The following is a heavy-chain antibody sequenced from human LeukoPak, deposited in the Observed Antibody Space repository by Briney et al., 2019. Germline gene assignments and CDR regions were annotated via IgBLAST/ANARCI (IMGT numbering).Heavy chain of an antibody. CDR3: ARGEKYSSPNYYYYYMDV. D-gene: IGHD6-6*01. J-gene: IGHJ6*03. CDR2: IIPIFGTA. CDR1: GGTFSSYA. V-gene: IGHV1-69*05. Sequence: ASVKVSCKASGGTFSSYAISWVRQAPGQGLEWMGGIIPIFGTANYAQKFQGRVTITTDESTSTAYMELSSLRSEDTAVYYCARGEKYSSPNYYYYYMDVWGKGTTVTVSS.